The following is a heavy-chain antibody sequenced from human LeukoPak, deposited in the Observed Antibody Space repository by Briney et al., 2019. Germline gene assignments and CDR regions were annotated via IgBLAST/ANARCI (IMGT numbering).Heavy chain of an antibody. CDR2: ISWNSGSI. J-gene: IGHJ4*02. Sequence: GGSLRLSCAASGFTFDDYAMHWVRQAPGKGLEWVSGISWNSGSIGYADSVKGRFTISRDNAKNSLYLQMNSLRAEDTALYYCAKGDYGDYVKSFDYWGQGTLVTVSS. CDR1: GFTFDDYA. D-gene: IGHD4-17*01. CDR3: AKGDYGDYVKSFDY. V-gene: IGHV3-9*01.